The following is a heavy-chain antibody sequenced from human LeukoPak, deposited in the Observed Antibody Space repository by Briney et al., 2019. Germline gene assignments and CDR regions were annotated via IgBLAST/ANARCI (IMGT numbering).Heavy chain of an antibody. CDR2: INHSGST. V-gene: IGHV4-34*01. CDR1: GGSFSGYY. D-gene: IGHD6-19*01. Sequence: SETLSLTCAVYGGSFSGYYWSWIRQPPGKGLEWIGEINHSGSTNYNLSLKSRVTISVDTSKNQFSLKLSSVTAADTAVYYCARAPSRPRSGWLAEYFQHWGQGTLVTVSS. J-gene: IGHJ1*01. CDR3: ARAPSRPRSGWLAEYFQH.